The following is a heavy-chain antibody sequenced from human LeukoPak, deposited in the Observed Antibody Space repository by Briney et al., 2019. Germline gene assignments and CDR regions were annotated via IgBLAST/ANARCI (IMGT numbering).Heavy chain of an antibody. D-gene: IGHD2-21*02. Sequence: SVKVSCKASGYTFTSYGISWVRQAPGQGLEWMGGIIPIFGTANYAQKFQGRVTITADESTSTAYMELSSLRSEDTAVYYCARGDSEFVVVTALDYWGQGTLVTVSS. J-gene: IGHJ4*02. CDR3: ARGDSEFVVVTALDY. CDR2: IIPIFGTA. V-gene: IGHV1-69*13. CDR1: GYTFTSYG.